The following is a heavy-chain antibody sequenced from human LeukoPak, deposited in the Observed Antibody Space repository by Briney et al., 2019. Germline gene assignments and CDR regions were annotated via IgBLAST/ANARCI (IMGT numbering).Heavy chain of an antibody. CDR3: ARSIEGIAVAGFDY. CDR1: GFTFSSYS. Sequence: GGSLRLSCAASGFTFSSYSMNWVRQAPGKGLEWVSYISSSSSTIYYADSVKGRFTISRDNAKNSLYLQMNSLRAEDTAVYYCARSIEGIAVAGFDYWGQGTLVTVSS. CDR2: ISSSSSTI. J-gene: IGHJ4*02. D-gene: IGHD6-19*01. V-gene: IGHV3-48*04.